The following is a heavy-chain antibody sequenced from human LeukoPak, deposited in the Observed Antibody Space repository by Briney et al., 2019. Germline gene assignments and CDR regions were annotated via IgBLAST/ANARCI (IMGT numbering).Heavy chain of an antibody. V-gene: IGHV3-21*01. D-gene: IGHD3-22*01. Sequence: PGGSLRLSCAASGFSFSRSNMGWVRQGPGKGPDSASSITASSTYIYYADSVKGRFAIARDNVETWGYLQMNRMRAECTAVYYGAREYYYDEDAGNYWGQGILVTVSS. CDR2: ITASSTYI. CDR3: AREYYYDEDAGNY. J-gene: IGHJ4*02. CDR1: GFSFSRSN.